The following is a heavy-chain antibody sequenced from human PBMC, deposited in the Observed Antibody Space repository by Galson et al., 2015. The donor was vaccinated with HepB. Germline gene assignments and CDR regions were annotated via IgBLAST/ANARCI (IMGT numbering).Heavy chain of an antibody. D-gene: IGHD3-10*01. CDR3: ASTYYDGSGSYYRGSGAFDI. CDR2: IYYSGST. CDR1: GGSISSSY. V-gene: IGHV4-59*12. Sequence: QVQLQESGPGLVKPSETLSLTCTVSGGSISSSYWSWIRQPPGKGLEWIGYIYYSGSTNYNPSLKSRVTISVDTSKNQFSLKLSSVTAAVTAVYYCASTYYDGSGSYYRGSGAFDIWGQGTMVTVSS. J-gene: IGHJ3*02.